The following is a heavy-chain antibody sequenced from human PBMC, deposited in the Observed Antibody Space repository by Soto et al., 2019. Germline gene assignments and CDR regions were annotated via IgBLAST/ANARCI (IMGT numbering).Heavy chain of an antibody. CDR2: IIPIFGTA. D-gene: IGHD5-18*01. V-gene: IGHV1-69*05. CDR1: GGTFSSYA. Sequence: QVQLVQSGAEVKKPGSSVKVSCKASGGTFSSYAISWVRQAPGQGLEWMGGIIPIFGTANYAQKFQGRITITTDEYTSTAYMELSSMISEDTAVYYCATRGLPNYYYYGMDVWGQGTTVTVSS. J-gene: IGHJ6*02. CDR3: ATRGLPNYYYYGMDV.